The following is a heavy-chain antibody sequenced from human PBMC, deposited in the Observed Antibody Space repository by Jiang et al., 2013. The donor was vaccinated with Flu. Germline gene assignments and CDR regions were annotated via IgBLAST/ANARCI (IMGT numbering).Heavy chain of an antibody. Sequence: RQMPGKGLEWMGIIYPGDSDTRYSPSFQGQVTISADKSISTAYLQWSSLKASDTAMYYCARRGAVAGPAVIWGQGTMVTVSS. V-gene: IGHV5-51*01. J-gene: IGHJ3*02. D-gene: IGHD6-19*01. CDR2: IYPGDSDT. CDR3: ARRGAVAGPAVI.